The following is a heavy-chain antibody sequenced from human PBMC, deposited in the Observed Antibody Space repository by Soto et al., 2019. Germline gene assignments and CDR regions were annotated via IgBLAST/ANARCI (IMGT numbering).Heavy chain of an antibody. CDR1: GFSLTTDRVG. CDR3: ARAYGGRSLH. CDR2: ISWDDSK. J-gene: IGHJ4*02. V-gene: IGHV2-5*02. Sequence: QITLKESGPTLVKPTQTLTLTCTFSGFSLTTDRVGVCWISQPPGEALEWLAVISWDDSKTYRPSLESRLTITKDTSKNQLALTMTNIYSLDTATYYCARAYGGRSLHWGKGNLVTVSS. D-gene: IGHD1-26*01.